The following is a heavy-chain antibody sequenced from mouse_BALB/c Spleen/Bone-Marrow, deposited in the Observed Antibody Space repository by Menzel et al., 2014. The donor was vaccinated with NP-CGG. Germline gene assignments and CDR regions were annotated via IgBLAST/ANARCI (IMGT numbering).Heavy chain of an antibody. CDR1: GFSLTSYG. J-gene: IGHJ4*01. D-gene: IGHD1-2*01. CDR3: ARGLLRLRGYAMDY. V-gene: IGHV2-9*02. Sequence: QVQLKDSGPGLVAPSQSLSITCTVSGFSLTSYGVHWVRQPPGKGLEWLGVAWAGGSTNYNSALMSRLSISKDNSKSQFFLKMNSLRTDDTAMYYCARGLLRLRGYAMDYWGQGTSVTVSS. CDR2: AWAGGST.